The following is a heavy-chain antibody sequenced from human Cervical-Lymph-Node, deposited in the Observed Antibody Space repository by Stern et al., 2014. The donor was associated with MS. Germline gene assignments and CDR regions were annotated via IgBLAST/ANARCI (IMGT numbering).Heavy chain of an antibody. CDR3: ARVPRPGVHFDY. D-gene: IGHD3-10*01. CDR2: MNPKSGNA. J-gene: IGHJ4*02. V-gene: IGHV1-8*01. CDR1: GYAFTNYY. Sequence: QVQLVQSGAEVRKPGASVKVSCKASGYAFTNYYLHWVRQAPGQGLEWMGWMNPKSGNAVYSQELQGRVSMTRNTSIGTAYLELGGLTSDDTAVFYCARVPRPGVHFDYWGQGTLVTVTS.